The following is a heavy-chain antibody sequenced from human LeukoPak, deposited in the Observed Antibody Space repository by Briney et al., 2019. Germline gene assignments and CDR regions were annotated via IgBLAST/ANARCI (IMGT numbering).Heavy chain of an antibody. CDR1: GDALSTYY. Sequence: SGTLSLTCSLSGDALSTYYWNWVRQTPGKGLEWIGHVTYETTAYNPSLKSQVTISLDTSKNEFSLQLRSVTAADTAVYFCARDQRHSYGKYFDPWSQGILVSVSS. V-gene: IGHV4-4*08. CDR3: ARDQRHSYGKYFDP. CDR2: VTYETT. D-gene: IGHD5-18*01. J-gene: IGHJ4*02.